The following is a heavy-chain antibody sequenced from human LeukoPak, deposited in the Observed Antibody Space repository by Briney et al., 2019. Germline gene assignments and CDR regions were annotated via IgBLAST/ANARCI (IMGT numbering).Heavy chain of an antibody. CDR1: GFSLSTNGVG. CDR3: AHRLTGYNSNWYHGYFDY. CDR2: IYWDDDK. Sequence: SGPTLVKPTQTLTLTRTFSGFSLSTNGVGVGWIRQPPGEALEWLTLIYWDDDKRYNPSLKSRLTVTKDISKNQVVLTLTNMDPVDTATYYCAHRLTGYNSNWYHGYFDYWGQGTLVTVSS. J-gene: IGHJ4*02. V-gene: IGHV2-5*02. D-gene: IGHD6-13*01.